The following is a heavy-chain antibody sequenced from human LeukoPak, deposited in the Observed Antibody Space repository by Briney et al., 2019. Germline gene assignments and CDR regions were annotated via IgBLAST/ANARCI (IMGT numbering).Heavy chain of an antibody. CDR2: IKQDGSEK. J-gene: IGHJ4*02. Sequence: GGSLRLSCAASGFTFSSYWMSWVRQAPGKGLEWVANIKQDGSEKYYADSVKGRFTISRDNSKNTLYLQMNSLRAEDTAVYYCARDRLLWFGELSPNYYFDYWGQGTLVTVSS. CDR1: GFTFSSYW. CDR3: ARDRLLWFGELSPNYYFDY. D-gene: IGHD3-10*01. V-gene: IGHV3-7*01.